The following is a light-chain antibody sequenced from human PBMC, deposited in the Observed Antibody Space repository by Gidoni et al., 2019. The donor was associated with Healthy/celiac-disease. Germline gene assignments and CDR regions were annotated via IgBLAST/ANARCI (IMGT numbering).Light chain of an antibody. J-gene: IGLJ2*01. V-gene: IGLV2-14*01. Sequence: QSALTQPASVSGSPGQSITISCTGTNSDVGGYNYVSWYQQHPGKAPKFMIYEVSNRPSGVSNRFSGSKSSNTASLTISGLQAEDEAHYYCSSYTSSSTLVFGGGTKLTVL. CDR2: EVS. CDR1: NSDVGGYNY. CDR3: SSYTSSSTLV.